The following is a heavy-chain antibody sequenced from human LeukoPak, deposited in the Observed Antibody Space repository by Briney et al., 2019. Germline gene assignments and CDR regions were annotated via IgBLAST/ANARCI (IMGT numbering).Heavy chain of an antibody. CDR1: GYTLTELS. D-gene: IGHD3-22*01. CDR3: ARVPSYYDSSGYYPFDY. Sequence: GASVKVSCKVSGYTLTELSMHWVRQAPGQGLEWMGIINPSGGSTSYAQKFQGRVTVTRDTSTSTVYMELSSLRSEDTAVYYCARVPSYYDSSGYYPFDYWGQGTLVTVSS. J-gene: IGHJ4*02. CDR2: INPSGGST. V-gene: IGHV1-46*01.